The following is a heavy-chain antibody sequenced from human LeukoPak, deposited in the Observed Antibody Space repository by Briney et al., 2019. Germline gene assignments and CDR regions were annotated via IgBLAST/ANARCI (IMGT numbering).Heavy chain of an antibody. V-gene: IGHV4-39*01. Sequence: PSETLSLTCTVSGASISSTSHHWGWIRQPPGKGLEWTGAIYYNGYTYYNPSLRSRVTISVITSKNQFSLKLSSVTAADTAVYYCARLEWGSAGSGSFDHWGHGTLVTVSS. CDR1: GASISSTSHH. CDR2: IYYNGYT. CDR3: ARLEWGSAGSGSFDH. D-gene: IGHD6-25*01. J-gene: IGHJ4*01.